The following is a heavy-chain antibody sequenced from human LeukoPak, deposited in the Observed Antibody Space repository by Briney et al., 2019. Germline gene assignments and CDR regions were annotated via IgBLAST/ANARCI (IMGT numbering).Heavy chain of an antibody. D-gene: IGHD2-2*01. CDR1: GRSFSGYY. V-gene: IGHV4-34*01. J-gene: IGHJ4*02. Sequence: PSETLSLTCAVYGRSFSGYYWSWIRQPPAKGLEWIGEITHSGSTNYNPSLKSRVTISVDTSKNQFSLRLSSVTAADTAVYYCARGVPVDYWGQGTLVSVSS. CDR3: ARGVPVDY. CDR2: ITHSGST.